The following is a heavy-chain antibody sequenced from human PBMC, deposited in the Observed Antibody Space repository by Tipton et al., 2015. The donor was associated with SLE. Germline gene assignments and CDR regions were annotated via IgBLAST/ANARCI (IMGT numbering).Heavy chain of an antibody. CDR2: IYHSGST. CDR3: ARGGYSYGYGY. V-gene: IGHV4-59*11. Sequence: TLSLTCTVSGGSISSHYWSWIRQPPGKGLEWIGYIYHSGSTYYNPPLKSRVTISVDRSKNQFSLKLSSVTAADTAVYYCARGGYSYGYGYWGQGTLVTVSS. J-gene: IGHJ4*02. D-gene: IGHD5-18*01. CDR1: GGSISSHY.